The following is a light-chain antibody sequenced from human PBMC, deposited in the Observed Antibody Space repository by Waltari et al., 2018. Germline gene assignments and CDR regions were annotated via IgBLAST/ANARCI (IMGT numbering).Light chain of an antibody. V-gene: IGKV3-11*01. J-gene: IGKJ5*01. CDR3: QQRSNWPIT. CDR1: QSVSSY. CDR2: DAS. Sequence: EIVLTQSPATLSLSPGDSAPFSCRASQSVSSYFAWYQHKPGQAPRLLIYDASNRATGIPARFSGSGSGTNFTLTISSLEPEDFAVYYCQQRSNWPITFGPGTRLEIK.